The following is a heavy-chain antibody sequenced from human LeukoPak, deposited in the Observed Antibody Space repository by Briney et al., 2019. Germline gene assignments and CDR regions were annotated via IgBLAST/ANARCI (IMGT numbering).Heavy chain of an antibody. Sequence: ASVKVSCKASGYTFTSYYMHWVRQAPGQGLEWMGIINPSGGSTNYAQKLKGRVTMNREKSTSTVYMELSSLRSEDTAVYYCARAGHYDFWSGYYIDYWGQGTLVTVSS. CDR2: INPSGGST. D-gene: IGHD3-3*01. J-gene: IGHJ4*02. CDR3: ARAGHYDFWSGYYIDY. V-gene: IGHV1-46*03. CDR1: GYTFTSYY.